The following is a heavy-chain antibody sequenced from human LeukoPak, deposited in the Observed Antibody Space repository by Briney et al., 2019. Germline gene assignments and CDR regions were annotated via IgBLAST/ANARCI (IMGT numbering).Heavy chain of an antibody. Sequence: GGSLRLSCAASGFTFTTYWMTWVRQAPGKGLEWVANINQDGTEKYYVDSVKGRFTISRDNAKNSLYLQMNSLRAEDTAVYYCARGVDYWGQGTLVTVSS. V-gene: IGHV3-7*01. J-gene: IGHJ4*02. CDR1: GFTFTTYW. CDR3: ARGVDY. CDR2: INQDGTEK.